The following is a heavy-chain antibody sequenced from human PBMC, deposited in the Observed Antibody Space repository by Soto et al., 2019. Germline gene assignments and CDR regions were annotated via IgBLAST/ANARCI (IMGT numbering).Heavy chain of an antibody. Sequence: SETLSLTCTVSGDSISTHYWSWIRQPPGKGLEWIGYFIYSGSTNYNPSLKSRVTISVDTSKNQFSLKLTSVTAADTAVYYCARDKPSDNAHQWYVALWGRGTLVTVPQ. D-gene: IGHD2-2*01. CDR1: GDSISTHY. CDR2: FIYSGST. V-gene: IGHV4-59*11. J-gene: IGHJ2*01. CDR3: ARDKPSDNAHQWYVAL.